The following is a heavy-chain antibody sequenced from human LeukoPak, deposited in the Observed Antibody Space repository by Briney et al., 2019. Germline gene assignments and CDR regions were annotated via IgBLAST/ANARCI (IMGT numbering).Heavy chain of an antibody. J-gene: IGHJ4*02. V-gene: IGHV3-23*01. CDR2: ISGSGGST. CDR3: AKDTKASYYDILTGYYPSFGY. Sequence: GGSLRLSCAASGFTFSSYAMSWVRQAPGKGLEWVSAISGSGGSTYYADSVKGRFTISRDNSKNTLYLQMNSLRAEDTAVYYCAKDTKASYYDILTGYYPSFGYWGQGTLVTVSS. CDR1: GFTFSSYA. D-gene: IGHD3-9*01.